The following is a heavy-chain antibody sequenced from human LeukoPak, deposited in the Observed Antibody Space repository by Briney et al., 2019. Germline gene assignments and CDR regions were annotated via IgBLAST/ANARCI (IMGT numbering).Heavy chain of an antibody. Sequence: GGSLRLTCAASGFTFSSYWMSWVRQALGKGLEWVANIKQDGSEKYYVDSVKGRFTISRDNAKNSLYLQMSSLRAEDTAVYYCARERITMVRGVIFHWGQGTLVTVSS. CDR1: GFTFSSYW. V-gene: IGHV3-7*01. J-gene: IGHJ4*02. D-gene: IGHD3-10*01. CDR2: IKQDGSEK. CDR3: ARERITMVRGVIFH.